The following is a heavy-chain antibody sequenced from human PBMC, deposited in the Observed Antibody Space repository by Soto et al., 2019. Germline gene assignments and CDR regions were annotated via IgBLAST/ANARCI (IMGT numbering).Heavy chain of an antibody. J-gene: IGHJ4*02. CDR3: ARPSPNYDRSGPQEFDY. D-gene: IGHD3-22*01. CDR2: IYWDDDK. CDR1: GFSLSTSGVG. V-gene: IGHV2-5*02. Sequence: QITLKESGPTLVKPTQTLTLTCTFSGFSLSTSGVGVGWIRQPPGKALEWLALIYWDDDKRYSPSLKSRLTITKDTSKNQVVLTMTNMDPVDTATYYCARPSPNYDRSGPQEFDYWGQGTLVTVSS.